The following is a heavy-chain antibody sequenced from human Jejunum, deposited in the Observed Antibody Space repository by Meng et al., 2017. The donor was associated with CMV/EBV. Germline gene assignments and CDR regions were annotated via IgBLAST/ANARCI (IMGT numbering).Heavy chain of an antibody. Sequence: EVQLVESXXGLVQTGGSLRLSWAASGFTFSAYWMHWVRQAPGKGLVWVSRIDSAGSSANYADAVKGRFTVSRDNAKNTVYLQMNSLRVEDTAVYYCASIPYNWNHEDDYWGQGTLVTVSS. V-gene: IGHV3-74*01. CDR2: IDSAGSSA. CDR3: ASIPYNWNHEDDY. CDR1: GFTFSAYW. J-gene: IGHJ4*02. D-gene: IGHD1-20*01.